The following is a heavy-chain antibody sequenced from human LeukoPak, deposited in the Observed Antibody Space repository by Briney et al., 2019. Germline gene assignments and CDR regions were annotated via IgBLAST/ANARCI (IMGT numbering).Heavy chain of an antibody. J-gene: IGHJ5*02. V-gene: IGHV3-74*03. Sequence: GGALRLSCAASGFTIGRYWMHWVRQAPGKGLVWVSRRVSDDGKTTYPDSVKGRFTVSRDTARNTLYLQMNSLRVEDTAVYYCAKLDWLDPWGQGTLVTVSP. CDR3: AKLDWLDP. CDR2: RVSDDGKT. CDR1: GFTIGRYW.